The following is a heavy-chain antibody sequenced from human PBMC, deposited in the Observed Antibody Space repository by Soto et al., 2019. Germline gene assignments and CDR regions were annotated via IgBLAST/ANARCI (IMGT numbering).Heavy chain of an antibody. D-gene: IGHD3-22*01. J-gene: IGHJ6*02. V-gene: IGHV1-18*01. Sequence: QVQLVQSGAEVKKPGASVKVSCKASGYTFTSYGISWVRQAPGQGLEWMGWISAYNGNTNYAQKLQGRVTMTTDTSTSTANMELRSLRSDDTAVYYCARVPGGYYYGYYYYYGMDVWGQGTTVTFSS. CDR3: ARVPGGYYYGYYYYYGMDV. CDR1: GYTFTSYG. CDR2: ISAYNGNT.